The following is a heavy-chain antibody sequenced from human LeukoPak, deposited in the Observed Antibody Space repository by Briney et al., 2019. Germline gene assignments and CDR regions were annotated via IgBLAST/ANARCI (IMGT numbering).Heavy chain of an antibody. J-gene: IGHJ4*02. D-gene: IGHD3-10*01. CDR3: AKDIPTITMVRGVMGFGPPDY. CDR1: GFTFSSYS. V-gene: IGHV3-23*01. CDR2: ISGSGGST. Sequence: GGSLRLSCAASGFTFSSYSMNWVRQAPGKGLEWVSAISGSGGSTYYADSVKGRFTISRDNSKDTLYLQMNSLRAEDTAVYYCAKDIPTITMVRGVMGFGPPDYWGQETLVTVSS.